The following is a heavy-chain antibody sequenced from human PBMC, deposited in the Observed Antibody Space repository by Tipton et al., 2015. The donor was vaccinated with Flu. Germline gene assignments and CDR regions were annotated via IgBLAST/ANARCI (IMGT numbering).Heavy chain of an antibody. D-gene: IGHD6-25*01. CDR3: GRALGGAAAL. CDR1: GFTFSNYW. CDR2: IKQDGSDK. J-gene: IGHJ3*01. Sequence: SLRLSCAASGFTFSNYWMHWVRQAPGKGLEWVANIKQDGSDKYYVDSVKGRFTISRDNTKNSLYLQINSLRAEDTAVYYCGRALGGAAALWGQGTMVTVSS. V-gene: IGHV3-7*03.